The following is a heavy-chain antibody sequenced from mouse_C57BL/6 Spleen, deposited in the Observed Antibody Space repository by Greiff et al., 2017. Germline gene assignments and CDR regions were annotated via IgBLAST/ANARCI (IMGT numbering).Heavy chain of an antibody. CDR1: GFTFSDYG. J-gene: IGHJ4*01. Sequence: EVQVVESGGGLVQPGGSLKLSCAASGFTFSDYGMHWVRQAPEKGLEWVAYISSGSSTIYSADTVKGRFTISRDNTKNTLFLQMTSLWSENTAMYYCAKPLRGYAMDYWGEGTSVTVSS. CDR3: AKPLRGYAMDY. CDR2: ISSGSSTI. D-gene: IGHD1-1*01. V-gene: IGHV5-17*01.